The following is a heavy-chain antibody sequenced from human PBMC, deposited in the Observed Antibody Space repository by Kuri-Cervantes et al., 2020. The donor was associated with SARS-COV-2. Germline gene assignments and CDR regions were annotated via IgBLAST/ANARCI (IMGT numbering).Heavy chain of an antibody. CDR2: IYYSGST. D-gene: IGHD3-3*01. Sequence: ESLKISCTVSGGSISSSSYYWGWVRQPPGKGLEWIGSIYYSGSTYYNPSLKSRVTISVDTSKNQFSLKLSSVTAADTAVYYCAGRTYYDFWSGYFDYWGQGTLVTVSS. V-gene: IGHV4-39*01. CDR3: AGRTYYDFWSGYFDY. J-gene: IGHJ4*02. CDR1: GGSISSSSYY.